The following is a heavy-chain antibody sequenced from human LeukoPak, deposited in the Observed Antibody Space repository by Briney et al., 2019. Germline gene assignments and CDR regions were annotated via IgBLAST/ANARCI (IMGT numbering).Heavy chain of an antibody. D-gene: IGHD6-19*01. CDR1: GFTFSSYS. CDR2: ISSSSSYI. J-gene: IGHJ4*02. V-gene: IGHV3-21*01. CDR3: AREEYSSGWYYFDY. Sequence: PGGSLRLSCAASGFTFSSYSMNWVRQAPGKGLEWVSSISSSSSYIYYADSVKGRFTISRDNAKNSLYLQMDSLRAEDTAVYYCAREEYSSGWYYFDYWGQGTLVTVSS.